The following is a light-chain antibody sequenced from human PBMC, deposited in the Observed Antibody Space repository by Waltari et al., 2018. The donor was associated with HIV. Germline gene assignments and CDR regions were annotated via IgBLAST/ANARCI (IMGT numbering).Light chain of an antibody. V-gene: IGLV1-51*01. CDR1: SSNIGNNY. J-gene: IGLJ2*01. CDR2: DNN. Sequence: QSVLTQPPSVSAAPGQKVTISCSGSSSNIGNNYVYWYQQLPGTAPKLLIYDNNKRPSGIPDRFSGSKSGTSATLGITGLQTGDEADYYCGTWDSSLSASVVFGGGTKLTVL. CDR3: GTWDSSLSASVV.